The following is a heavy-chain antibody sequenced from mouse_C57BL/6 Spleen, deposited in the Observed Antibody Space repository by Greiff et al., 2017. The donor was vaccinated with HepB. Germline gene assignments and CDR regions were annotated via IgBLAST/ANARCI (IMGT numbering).Heavy chain of an antibody. CDR3: ARRIYYDYEGFAMDY. J-gene: IGHJ4*01. CDR2: IDPSDSYT. CDR1: GYTFTSYW. V-gene: IGHV1-50*01. Sequence: QVQLQQPGAELVKPGASVKLSCKASGYTFTSYWMQWVKQRPGQGLEWIGEIDPSDSYTNYNQKFKGKATLTVDTSSSTAYMQLSSLTSEDSAVYYCARRIYYDYEGFAMDYWGQGTSVTVSS. D-gene: IGHD2-4*01.